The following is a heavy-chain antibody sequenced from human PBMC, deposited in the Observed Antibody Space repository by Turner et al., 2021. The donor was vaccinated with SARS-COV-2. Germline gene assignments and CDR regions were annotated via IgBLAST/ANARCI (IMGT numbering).Heavy chain of an antibody. CDR2: ISCYNGDT. D-gene: IGHD6-19*01. CDR1: GYTFTNHG. Sequence: QFQLVQSGAEVKKPGASVKVPCKASGYTFTNHGISWVRQAPGQGLEWRGWISCYNGDTKYTEKLQGRVTMTKDTSTGTAYMKVTSLRYDDTAVYYCARDPSNASGRYQYFDYWGQGTLVTVSS. V-gene: IGHV1-18*01. CDR3: ARDPSNASGRYQYFDY. J-gene: IGHJ4*02.